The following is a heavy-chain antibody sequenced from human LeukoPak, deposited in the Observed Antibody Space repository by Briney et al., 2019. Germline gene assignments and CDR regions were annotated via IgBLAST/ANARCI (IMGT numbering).Heavy chain of an antibody. CDR2: VYYDGTT. CDR1: GGSISNYY. V-gene: IGHV4-59*01. Sequence: KPSETLSLTCTVSGGSISNYYWSWLRQPPGKGLEWIGFVYYDGTTNYSPSLKSRVTISVDTSKNQFSLKVSSVTAADTAVYYCAREDYCSGGICYPMKFDYWGQGTLATVSS. J-gene: IGHJ4*02. CDR3: AREDYCSGGICYPMKFDY. D-gene: IGHD2-15*01.